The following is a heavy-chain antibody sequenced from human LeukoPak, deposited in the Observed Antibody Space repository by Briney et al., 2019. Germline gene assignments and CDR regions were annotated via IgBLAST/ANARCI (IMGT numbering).Heavy chain of an antibody. CDR2: TYYSGST. J-gene: IGHJ4*02. CDR3: ARAQSSELVVVAATVFDY. CDR1: GGSISSSSYY. Sequence: SETLSLTCTVSGGSISSSSYYWGWIRQPPGKGLEWIGSTYYSGSTYYTPSLKSRVTISVDTSKNQFSLKLSSVTAADTAVYYCARAQSSELVVVAATVFDYWGQGTLVTVSS. D-gene: IGHD2-15*01. V-gene: IGHV4-39*01.